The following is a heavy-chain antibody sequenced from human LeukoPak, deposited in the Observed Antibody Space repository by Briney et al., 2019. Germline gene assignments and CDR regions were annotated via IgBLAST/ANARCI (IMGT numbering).Heavy chain of an antibody. CDR3: GKDLRPFLWEVPQFDP. V-gene: IGHV3-30*18. J-gene: IGHJ5*02. Sequence: PGGSLRLSCAASGFTFSSYGIHWVRQAPGKGLEWVAVISYDGSNKYYADSVKGRFTISRDNSKNRLQMQMNSLRAEDTAVYYCGKDLRPFLWEVPQFDPWGQGTLVTVSS. D-gene: IGHD1-26*01. CDR2: ISYDGSNK. CDR1: GFTFSSYG.